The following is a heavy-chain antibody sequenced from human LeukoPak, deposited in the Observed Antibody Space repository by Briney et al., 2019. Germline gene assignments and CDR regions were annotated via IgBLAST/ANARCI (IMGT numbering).Heavy chain of an antibody. CDR1: GGSISSYY. Sequence: SETLSLTCTVCGGSISSYYWSWIRQPPGKGLEWIGYIYYSGSTNYNPSLKSRVTISVDTSKNQFSLKLSSVTAADTAVYYCALYGSGTFRAFDIWGQGTMVTVSS. V-gene: IGHV4-59*01. CDR3: ALYGSGTFRAFDI. J-gene: IGHJ3*02. D-gene: IGHD3-10*01. CDR2: IYYSGST.